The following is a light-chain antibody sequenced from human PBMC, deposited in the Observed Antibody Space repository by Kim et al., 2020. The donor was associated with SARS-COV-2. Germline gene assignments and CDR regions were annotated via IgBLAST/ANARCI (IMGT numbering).Light chain of an antibody. J-gene: IGLJ2*01. CDR1: KLGDKY. V-gene: IGLV3-1*01. CDR2: QDS. Sequence: SYELTQPPSVSVSTGQTASITCSGDKLGDKYACWYQQKPDQSPVLVIYQDSKRASGIPERFSGSNSGNTATLTISGTQAMDEADYYCQSGDSITVVFGGGTKLTVL. CDR3: QSGDSITVV.